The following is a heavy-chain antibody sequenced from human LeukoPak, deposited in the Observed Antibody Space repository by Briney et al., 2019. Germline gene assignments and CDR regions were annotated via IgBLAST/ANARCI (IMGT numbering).Heavy chain of an antibody. CDR2: IKQDGSEK. Sequence: GGSLRLSCAASGFTFNSYWMSWVRQAPGKGLEWVANIKQDGSEKYYVDSVKGRFTISRDNAKNSLYLQMNSLRAEDTAVYYCARDQHTRYCSSTSCYFDYYYGMDVWGQGTTVTVSS. V-gene: IGHV3-7*01. CDR1: GFTFNSYW. CDR3: ARDQHTRYCSSTSCYFDYYYGMDV. J-gene: IGHJ6*02. D-gene: IGHD2-2*01.